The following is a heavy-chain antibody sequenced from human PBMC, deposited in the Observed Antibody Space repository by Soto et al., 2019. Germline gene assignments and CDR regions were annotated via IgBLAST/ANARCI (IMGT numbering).Heavy chain of an antibody. Sequence: GASVKVSCKASGYTFVAYYMHWVRQAPGQGLEWMGWVNPNTGDTNYAQKFQGRVTMTRDTSITTAYMELNRLRSDDTAVYYCARGYSFDYWGQGTLVTVSS. V-gene: IGHV1-2*02. J-gene: IGHJ4*02. CDR3: ARGYSFDY. CDR1: GYTFVAYY. D-gene: IGHD3-10*01. CDR2: VNPNTGDT.